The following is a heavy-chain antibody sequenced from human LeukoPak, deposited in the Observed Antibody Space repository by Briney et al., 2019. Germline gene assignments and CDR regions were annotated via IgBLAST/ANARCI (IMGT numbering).Heavy chain of an antibody. CDR3: ARANNSSWHN. J-gene: IGHJ4*02. V-gene: IGHV3-7*01. Sequence: GGSLRLSCATSGFTFSRNWMRWVRHVPGRGLDWVAKIKPDGSAKYYAASVKGRFTVSRDNAKISLYLQLNSLRVDDTAVYYCARANNSSWHNWGQGTLVTVSS. D-gene: IGHD6-13*01. CDR2: IKPDGSAK. CDR1: GFTFSRNW.